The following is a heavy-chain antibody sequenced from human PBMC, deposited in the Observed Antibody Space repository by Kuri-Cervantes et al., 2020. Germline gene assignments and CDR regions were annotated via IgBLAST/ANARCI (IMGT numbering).Heavy chain of an antibody. CDR2: ISSTGAVK. D-gene: IGHD3-22*01. J-gene: IGHJ3*02. Sequence: GESLKISCAASAFTLGDYYVSWIRQAPGKGLECISYISSTGAVKYYAESVKGRFTISRDDAKNSLYLQMNSLRAEDTALYYCAKGEGYDRGAFDIWGQGTMVTVSS. CDR3: AKGEGYDRGAFDI. CDR1: AFTLGDYY. V-gene: IGHV3-11*01.